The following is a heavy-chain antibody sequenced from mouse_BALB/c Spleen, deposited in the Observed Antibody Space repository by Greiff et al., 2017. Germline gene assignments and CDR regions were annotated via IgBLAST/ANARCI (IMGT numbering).Heavy chain of an antibody. D-gene: IGHD1-1*01. Sequence: EVQLQQSGPELVKPGASVKISCKASGYTFTDYNMHWVKQSHGKSLEWIGYIYPYNGGTGYNQKFKSKATLTVDNSSSTAYMELRSLTSEDSAVYYCASSYYGSPMDYWGQGTSVTVSS. CDR1: GYTFTDYN. V-gene: IGHV1S29*02. CDR3: ASSYYGSPMDY. CDR2: IYPYNGGT. J-gene: IGHJ4*01.